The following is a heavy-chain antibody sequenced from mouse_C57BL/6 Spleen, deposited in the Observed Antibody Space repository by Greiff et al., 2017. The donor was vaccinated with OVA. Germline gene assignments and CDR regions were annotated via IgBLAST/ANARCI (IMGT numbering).Heavy chain of an antibody. CDR1: GYTFTSYW. V-gene: IGHV1-55*01. CDR3: ARGGSSGPYFDY. CDR2: IYPGSGST. D-gene: IGHD3-2*02. J-gene: IGHJ2*01. Sequence: QVQLQQPGAELVKPGASVKMSCKASGYTFTSYWITWVKQRPGQGLEWIGDIYPGSGSTNYNEKFKSQATLTVDTSSSTAYMQLSSLTSEDSAVYYCARGGSSGPYFDYWGQGTTLTVSS.